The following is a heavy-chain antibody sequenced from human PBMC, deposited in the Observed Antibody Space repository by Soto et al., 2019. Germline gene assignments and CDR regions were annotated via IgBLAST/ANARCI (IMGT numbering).Heavy chain of an antibody. D-gene: IGHD2-15*01. CDR2: IRSKANSYAT. J-gene: IGHJ3*02. CDR1: GSTFSGAA. CDR3: TSIVPAAFDI. Sequence: GESLKISCAASGSTFSGAAMHWVRQASGKGLEWVGRIRSKANSYATAYAASVKGRFTISRDDSKNTAYLQMNSLKTEDTAVYYCTSIVPAAFDIWGQGTMVTVSS. V-gene: IGHV3-73*01.